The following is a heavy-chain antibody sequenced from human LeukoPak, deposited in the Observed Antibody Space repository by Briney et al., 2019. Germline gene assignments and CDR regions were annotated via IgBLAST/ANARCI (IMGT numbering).Heavy chain of an antibody. CDR2: IYHSGST. CDR3: TREPRDSYGSANYGFDY. Sequence: PSETLSLTCTVSGGSISSYYWSWIRQPPGKGLEWIGEIYHSGSTNYNPSLKSRVTISVDKSKNQFSLKLSSVTAADTAVYYCTREPRDSYGSANYGFDYWGQGTLVTVSS. CDR1: GGSISSYY. D-gene: IGHD3-10*01. J-gene: IGHJ4*02. V-gene: IGHV4-59*12.